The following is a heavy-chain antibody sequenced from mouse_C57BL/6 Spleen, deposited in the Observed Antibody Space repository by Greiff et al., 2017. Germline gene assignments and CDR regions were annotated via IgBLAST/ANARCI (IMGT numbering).Heavy chain of an antibody. J-gene: IGHJ1*03. CDR1: GYSITSGYD. CDR2: ISYSGST. Sequence: EVQLQQSGPGMVKPSQSLSLTCTVTGYSITSGYDWHWIRHFPGNKLEWMGYISYSGSTNYNPSLKSRISITHDTSKNHFFLKLNSVTTEDTATYYCASSYGSSYDGYFDVWGTGTTVTVSS. V-gene: IGHV3-1*01. D-gene: IGHD1-1*01. CDR3: ASSYGSSYDGYFDV.